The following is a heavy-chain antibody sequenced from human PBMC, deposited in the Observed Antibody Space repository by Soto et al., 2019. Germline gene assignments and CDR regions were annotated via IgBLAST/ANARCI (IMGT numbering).Heavy chain of an antibody. Sequence: SETLSLTCTVSGGSISSSSYYWGWIRQPPGKGLEWIGSIYYSGSTYYNPSLKSRVTISVDTSKNQFSLKLSSVTAADTAVYYCARHARPYYYDSSGYYAWGYFDYWGQGTLVTVSS. CDR3: ARHARPYYYDSSGYYAWGYFDY. CDR1: GGSISSSSYY. D-gene: IGHD3-22*01. CDR2: IYYSGST. V-gene: IGHV4-39*01. J-gene: IGHJ4*02.